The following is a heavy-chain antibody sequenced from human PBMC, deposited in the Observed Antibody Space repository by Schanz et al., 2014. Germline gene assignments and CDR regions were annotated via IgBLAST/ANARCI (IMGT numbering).Heavy chain of an antibody. CDR2: IGNGGVTI. D-gene: IGHD3-10*01. Sequence: QVQLVDSGGGLVKPGGSLRLSCTASGFPFSDYFMAWIRQPPGRGLEWVSYIGNGGVTIYYADSVKGRFTISRDNSKNTLYLQMNSLRAEDTAVYYCAKGRCGELSAFDIWGQGTMVTVSS. CDR1: GFPFSDYF. J-gene: IGHJ3*02. V-gene: IGHV3-11*01. CDR3: AKGRCGELSAFDI.